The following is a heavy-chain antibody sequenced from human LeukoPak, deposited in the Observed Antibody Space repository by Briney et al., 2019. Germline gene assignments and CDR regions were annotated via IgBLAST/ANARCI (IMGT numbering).Heavy chain of an antibody. J-gene: IGHJ4*01. CDR3: IKSSGDWH. Sequence: TGGSLRLSCAASGFTFSSYAMSWVRQAPGKGLEWVGRIGSKTDGGTTDYAAPVKGRFTISRDDSKNTLSLQMNSLKTEDTAVYYCIKSSGDWHWGQGTLVTVSS. D-gene: IGHD2-21*02. CDR2: IGSKTDGGTT. CDR1: GFTFSSYA. V-gene: IGHV3-15*04.